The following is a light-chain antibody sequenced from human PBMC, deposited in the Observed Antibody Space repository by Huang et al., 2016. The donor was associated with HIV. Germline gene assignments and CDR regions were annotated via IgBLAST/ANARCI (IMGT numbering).Light chain of an antibody. CDR1: QRVGNY. V-gene: IGKV3-11*01. J-gene: IGKJ4*01. Sequence: IVLTQSPATLSWYPGERVTLSCRASQRVGNYIAWYQPNPGQSPKLLIYDTSTRATGTPVRFSGSGSGTDFTLTISSLESEDFAVYYCQQRSSGVTFGGGTKV. CDR3: QQRSSGVT. CDR2: DTS.